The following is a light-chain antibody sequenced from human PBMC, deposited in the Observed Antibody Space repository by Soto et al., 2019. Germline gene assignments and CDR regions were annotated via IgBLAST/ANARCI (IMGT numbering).Light chain of an antibody. CDR1: QDISKY. CDR2: DAS. CDR3: QQYDNCVS. J-gene: IGKJ4*01. Sequence: DIQMTQSPSSLSASVGDRVTITCQASQDISKYLNWYQQKPGKAPKLLIYDASDLETGVPSRFSGIRSGTDFCFNICSLQPENLATYYCQQYDNCVSFAGGTKVDLK. V-gene: IGKV1-33*01.